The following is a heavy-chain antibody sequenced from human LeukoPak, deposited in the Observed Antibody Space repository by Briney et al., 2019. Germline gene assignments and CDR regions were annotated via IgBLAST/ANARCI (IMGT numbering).Heavy chain of an antibody. CDR2: MGYDGTNE. CDR3: ARDRLQLRSFPDY. CDR1: GFTFSTYA. J-gene: IGHJ4*02. D-gene: IGHD1-7*01. Sequence: GRSLRLSCAASGFTFSTYAMHWVRQAPGKGLNWVAVMGYDGTNEFYADSVRGRFTISRDNSKNTLYLQMNSLRLEDTAVYYCARDRLQLRSFPDYWGQGTLVTVSS. V-gene: IGHV3-30*04.